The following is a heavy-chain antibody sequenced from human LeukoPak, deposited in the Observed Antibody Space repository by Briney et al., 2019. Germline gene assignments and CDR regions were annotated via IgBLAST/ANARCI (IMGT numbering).Heavy chain of an antibody. CDR2: IRYDGSNK. V-gene: IGHV3-30*02. J-gene: IGHJ4*02. Sequence: GGSLRLSCAASGFTFSSYGMHWVRQAPGKGLEWVAFIRYDGSNKYYADSVKGRFTISRDNSKNTLYLQMNSLRAEDTAVYYCAKVLWAMVRGVIPTGWGQGTLVTVSS. CDR1: GFTFSSYG. D-gene: IGHD3-10*01. CDR3: AKVLWAMVRGVIPTG.